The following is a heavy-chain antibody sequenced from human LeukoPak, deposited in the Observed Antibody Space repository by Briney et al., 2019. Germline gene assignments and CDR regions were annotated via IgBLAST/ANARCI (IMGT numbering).Heavy chain of an antibody. V-gene: IGHV3-11*04. CDR2: ISSSGSTI. CDR1: GFTFSDYY. J-gene: IGHJ4*02. CDR3: ARDMTTVTISEVETDY. D-gene: IGHD4-11*01. Sequence: PGGSLRLSCAASGFTFSDYYMSWIRQAPGKGLEWVTYISSSGSTIYYADSVKGRFTISRDNAKNSLYLQMNSLRAEDTAVYYCARDMTTVTISEVETDYWGKGTLVTVSS.